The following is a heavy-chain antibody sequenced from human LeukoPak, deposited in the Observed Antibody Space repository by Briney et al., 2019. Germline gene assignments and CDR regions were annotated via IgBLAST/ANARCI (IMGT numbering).Heavy chain of an antibody. CDR1: GGSISSGDYY. D-gene: IGHD2-15*01. Sequence: SETLSLTCTVSGGSISSGDYYWSWIRQPPGKGLEWIGYIYYSGSTYYNPSLKSRVTISVDTSKNQFSLKLSSVTAADTAVYYCARDGVYGGSFGWYLDLWGRGTLVTVSS. J-gene: IGHJ2*01. V-gene: IGHV4-30-4*01. CDR3: ARDGVYGGSFGWYLDL. CDR2: IYYSGST.